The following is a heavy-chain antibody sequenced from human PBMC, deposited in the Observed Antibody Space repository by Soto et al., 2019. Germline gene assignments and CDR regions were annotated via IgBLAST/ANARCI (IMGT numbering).Heavy chain of an antibody. V-gene: IGHV1-18*04. CDR3: ARDPRGSIISDY. CDR1: GYTFTGYY. D-gene: IGHD3-10*01. CDR2: IRAYNGNT. J-gene: IGHJ4*02. Sequence: GASVEVSCKASGYTFTGYYMHWVRQAPGQGLEWMGWIRAYNGNTNYAQKLQGRVTMTTDTSTSTAYMELRSLRSDDTAVYYCARDPRGSIISDYWGQGTLVTVSS.